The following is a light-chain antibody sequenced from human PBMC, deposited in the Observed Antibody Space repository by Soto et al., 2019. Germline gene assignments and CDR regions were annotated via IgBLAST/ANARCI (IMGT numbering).Light chain of an antibody. CDR2: DTS. V-gene: IGKV3-11*01. CDR3: QQRSNWPLLWT. J-gene: IGKJ4*01. Sequence: EIVLTQSPATLSLSPGERATLSCRASQSVGSSLAWYQQKPGQAPRLLIYDTSNRATGIPARFSGSGSGTDFTLTVSSLGPEDFAVYYCQQRSNWPLLWTCGGGTKVEIK. CDR1: QSVGSS.